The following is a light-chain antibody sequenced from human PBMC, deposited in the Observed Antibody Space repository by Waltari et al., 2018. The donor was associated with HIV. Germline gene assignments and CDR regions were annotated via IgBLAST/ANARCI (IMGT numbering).Light chain of an antibody. J-gene: IGKJ1*01. V-gene: IGKV3-20*01. CDR2: GAS. Sequence: EIALTQSPGTLSLSPGERATLSCRASQTIGTTYLGWYQQKPGQAPRLLIYGASNTATGIPDRFSGSGSGTDFTLTSSSLEPEDCAVYYCQQYIGSPRTFGQGTKVELK. CDR3: QQYIGSPRT. CDR1: QTIGTTY.